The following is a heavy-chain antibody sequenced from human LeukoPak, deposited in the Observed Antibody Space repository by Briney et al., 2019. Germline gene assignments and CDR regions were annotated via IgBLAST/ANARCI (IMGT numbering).Heavy chain of an antibody. CDR2: ISAYNGNT. CDR3: ARDPEGYCSGGSCYPSDWFDP. Sequence: ASVKVSCKASGYTFTSYGISWVRQAPGQGLEWMGWISAYNGNTNYAQKLQGRVTMTTDTSTSTAYVELRSLRSDDTAVYYCARDPEGYCSGGSCYPSDWFDPWGQGTLVTVSS. CDR1: GYTFTSYG. V-gene: IGHV1-18*04. D-gene: IGHD2-15*01. J-gene: IGHJ5*02.